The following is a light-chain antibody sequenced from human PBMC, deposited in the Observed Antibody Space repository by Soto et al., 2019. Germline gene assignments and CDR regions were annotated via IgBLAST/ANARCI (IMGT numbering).Light chain of an antibody. V-gene: IGLV2-23*02. CDR3: WSYAGSFTYV. CDR1: SSDVGSYTL. J-gene: IGLJ1*01. CDR2: EVS. Sequence: QSLLTQPASVSGSPGQSITISCTGSSSDVGSYTLVSWYQQHPGKVPKLMIYEVSKRPSGVSVRFSGSRSGNTASLTISGLQAEDEADYFCWSYAGSFTYVFGTGTKVTVL.